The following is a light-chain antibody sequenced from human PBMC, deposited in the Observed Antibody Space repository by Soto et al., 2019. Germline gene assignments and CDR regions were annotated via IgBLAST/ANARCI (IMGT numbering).Light chain of an antibody. Sequence: EIVLAQSPGTPSLSPGERATLSCRAGQSVSSSYLAWYHQKPGQAPRLLIYGASSRATGIPDRFSGSGSGTDFTLTISRLEPEDFAVYYCQQYGSSPPLTFGGGTKVDI. J-gene: IGKJ4*01. CDR2: GAS. CDR1: QSVSSSY. CDR3: QQYGSSPPLT. V-gene: IGKV3-20*01.